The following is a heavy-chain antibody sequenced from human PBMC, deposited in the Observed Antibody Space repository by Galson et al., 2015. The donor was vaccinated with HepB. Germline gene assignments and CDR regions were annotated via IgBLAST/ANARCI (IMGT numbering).Heavy chain of an antibody. CDR2: IYPGNSNT. J-gene: IGHJ4*02. Sequence: QSGAEVKKPGESLKISCKGSGYSFTTYWIAWVRQMPGKGLESMGIIYPGNSNTRYNPSFQGQVTISADKSINTVYLQWSSLEASDIAVYYCAANREGSAFDYWGQGTLVTVSS. V-gene: IGHV5-51*01. CDR3: AANREGSAFDY. D-gene: IGHD2/OR15-2a*01. CDR1: GYSFTTYW.